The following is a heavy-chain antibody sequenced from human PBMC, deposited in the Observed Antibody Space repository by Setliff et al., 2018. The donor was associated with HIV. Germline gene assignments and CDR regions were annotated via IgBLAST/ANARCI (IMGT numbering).Heavy chain of an antibody. Sequence: GGSLRLSCAASGFTFSNYAMSWVRQAPGKGLEWVSVISGTGGDRYYADSVKGRFTISRDNSKNTLYLQMNSLKTEDTAVYYCTMKYYYSSGPSEDDAFDIWGQGTMVTVSS. J-gene: IGHJ3*02. CDR2: ISGTGGDR. D-gene: IGHD3-10*01. CDR1: GFTFSNYA. V-gene: IGHV3-23*01. CDR3: TMKYYYSSGPSEDDAFDI.